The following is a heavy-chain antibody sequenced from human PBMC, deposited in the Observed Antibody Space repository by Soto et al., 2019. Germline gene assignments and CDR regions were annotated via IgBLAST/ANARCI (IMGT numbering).Heavy chain of an antibody. CDR1: GGTFSSYA. CDR3: ARDILDCTNGVCAFGYGMDV. D-gene: IGHD2-8*01. CDR2: IIPIFGTA. Sequence: SVKVSCKASGGTFSSYAISWVRQAPGQGLEWMGGIIPIFGTANYAQKFQGRVTITADESTSTAYMELSSLRSEDTAVYYCARDILDCTNGVCAFGYGMDVWGQGTTVTVSS. J-gene: IGHJ6*02. V-gene: IGHV1-69*13.